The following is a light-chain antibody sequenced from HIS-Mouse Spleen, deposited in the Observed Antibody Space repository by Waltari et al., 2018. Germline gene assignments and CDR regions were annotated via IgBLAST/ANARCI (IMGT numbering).Light chain of an antibody. J-gene: IGLJ3*02. V-gene: IGLV2-11*01. CDR1: SSYVGGYND. Sequence: QSALTQPRSVSGSPGQSVTISGTGTSSYVGGYNDVSWYQQHPGKAPKLMIYDVSKRPSGVSNRFSGSKSGNTASLTISGLQAEDEADYYCCSYAGSSTWVFGGGTKLTVL. CDR2: DVS. CDR3: CSYAGSSTWV.